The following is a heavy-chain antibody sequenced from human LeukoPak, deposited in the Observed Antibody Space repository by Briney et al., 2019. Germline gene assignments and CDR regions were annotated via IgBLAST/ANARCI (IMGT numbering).Heavy chain of an antibody. CDR3: ARRAATSYYYYGMDV. V-gene: IGHV3-30-3*01. J-gene: IGHJ6*02. Sequence: GGSLRLSCAASGFTFSSYAMHWVRQAPGKGLEWVAVISYDGSNKYYADSVKGRFTISRDNSKNTLYLQMNSLRAEDTAVYYCARRAATSYYYYGMDVWGQGTLVTVSS. CDR2: ISYDGSNK. CDR1: GFTFSSYA. D-gene: IGHD2-15*01.